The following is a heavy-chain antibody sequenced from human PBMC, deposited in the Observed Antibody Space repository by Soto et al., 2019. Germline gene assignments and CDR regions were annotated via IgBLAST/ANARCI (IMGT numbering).Heavy chain of an antibody. CDR3: ARDRKATTSPRYNWFDP. CDR2: IHYTGST. V-gene: IGHV4-30-4*01. Sequence: PSETLSLTCTVSGGSISSVDYYWSWIRQAPGKGLEWIGYIHYTGSTDYNPSPKSRVTMSVDTSDNQFSLKLTSVTAADTAVYYCARDRKATTSPRYNWFDPWGPGTLVTVSS. J-gene: IGHJ5*02. D-gene: IGHD4-17*01. CDR1: GGSISSVDYY.